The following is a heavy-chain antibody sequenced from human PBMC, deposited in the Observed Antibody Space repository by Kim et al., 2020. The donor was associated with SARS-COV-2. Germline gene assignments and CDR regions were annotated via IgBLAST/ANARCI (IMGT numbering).Heavy chain of an antibody. V-gene: IGHV3-72*01. J-gene: IGHJ4*02. CDR2: SRNKARSFST. Sequence: GGSLRLSCAASGFTFNDHYMDWVRQAPGKGLEWVARSRNKARSFSTEYAASVKGRFTVSRHDSENSLYLDMNGLKTEDTAVYYCTRTSYGANYFTYYWGQGALVTVSS. CDR1: GFTFNDHY. CDR3: TRTSYGANYFTYY. D-gene: IGHD3-3*01.